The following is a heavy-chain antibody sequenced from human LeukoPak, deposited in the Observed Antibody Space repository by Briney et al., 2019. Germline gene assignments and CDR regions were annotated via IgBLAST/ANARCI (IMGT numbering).Heavy chain of an antibody. D-gene: IGHD4-17*01. CDR2: INHSGST. Sequence: SETLSLTCAVYGGSFRGYYWSWIRQPPGKGLEWIGEINHSGSTNYNPSLKSRVTISVDTSKNQFSLKLSSVTAADTAVYYCARGTTVTSDAFDIWGQGTMVTVSS. CDR1: GGSFRGYY. CDR3: ARGTTVTSDAFDI. V-gene: IGHV4-34*01. J-gene: IGHJ3*02.